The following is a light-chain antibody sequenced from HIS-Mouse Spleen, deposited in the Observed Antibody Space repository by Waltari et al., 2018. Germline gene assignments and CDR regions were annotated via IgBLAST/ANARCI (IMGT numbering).Light chain of an antibody. V-gene: IGLV2-14*01. CDR3: SSYTSSSTLV. CDR1: SSDVGVYNS. CDR2: EVS. Sequence: QSALTQPASVSGSPGQSITIPCTGPSSDVGVYNSVTWYQQHPGKAPKLMIYEVSNRPSGVSNRFSGSKSGNTASLTISGLQAEDEADYYCSSYTSSSTLVFGGGTKLTVL. J-gene: IGLJ3*02.